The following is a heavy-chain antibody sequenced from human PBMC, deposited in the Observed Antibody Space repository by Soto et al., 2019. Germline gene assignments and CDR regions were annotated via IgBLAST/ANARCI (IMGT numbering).Heavy chain of an antibody. CDR1: GFTFSRYA. CDR3: AKDGKMRTKVWFPAGYGMDV. Sequence: VSLRLSCAASGFTFSRYAMNWVRQAPGRGLQWISGISVSGDNTSYVESVRGRFTVYRDNSKNTLYLQMNNLRAEDTALYYCAKDGKMRTKVWFPAGYGMDVWGQGTTVTVSS. V-gene: IGHV3-23*01. D-gene: IGHD3-10*01. CDR2: ISVSGDNT. J-gene: IGHJ6*02.